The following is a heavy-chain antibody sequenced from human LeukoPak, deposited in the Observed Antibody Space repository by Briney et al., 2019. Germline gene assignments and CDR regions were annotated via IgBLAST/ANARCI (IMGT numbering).Heavy chain of an antibody. V-gene: IGHV3-48*03. D-gene: IGHD2-15*01. CDR2: ISSSGSTM. CDR3: VRVGYCSGGSCYN. CDR1: GFTLSSYE. Sequence: GRSLRLSCAASGFTLSSYEMNWVRQAPGKGLEWVSYISSSGSTMYYADSVKGRFTISRDNAKNSLYLQMNSLRAEDTAVYYCVRVGYCSGGSCYNWGQGTLVTVSS. J-gene: IGHJ4*02.